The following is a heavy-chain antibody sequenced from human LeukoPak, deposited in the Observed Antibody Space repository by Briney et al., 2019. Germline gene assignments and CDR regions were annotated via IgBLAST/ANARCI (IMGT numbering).Heavy chain of an antibody. D-gene: IGHD1-14*01. CDR2: IYYSGST. Sequence: PSETLSLTCTVSGGSISSYYWSWIRQPPGKGLEWIGYIYYSGSTNYNPSLKSRVTISVDTSKNQFSLKLSSVPAADTAVYYCATSPGAEYYFDYWGQGTLVTVSS. CDR3: ATSPGAEYYFDY. J-gene: IGHJ4*02. CDR1: GGSISSYY. V-gene: IGHV4-59*08.